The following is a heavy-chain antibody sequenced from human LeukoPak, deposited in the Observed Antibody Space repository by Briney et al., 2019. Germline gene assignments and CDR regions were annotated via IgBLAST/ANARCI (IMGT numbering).Heavy chain of an antibody. CDR1: GYSISSGYY. D-gene: IGHD5-12*01. CDR2: IYHSGST. V-gene: IGHV4-38-2*02. CDR3: ARRRGYSGYDYRGPFDY. J-gene: IGHJ4*02. Sequence: SETLSLTCTVSGYSISSGYYWGWIRQPPGKGLEWIGSIYHSGSTNYNPSLKSRVTISVDTSKNQFSLKLSSVAAADTAVYYCARRRGYSGYDYRGPFDYWGQGTLVTVSS.